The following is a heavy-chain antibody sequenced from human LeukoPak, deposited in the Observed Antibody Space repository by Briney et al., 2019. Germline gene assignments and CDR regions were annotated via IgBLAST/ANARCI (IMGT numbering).Heavy chain of an antibody. Sequence: ASVKLSCKASGYTFTDYYMNWVRQAPGQGLEWMGWIHPNSGGTNYAQKLQGRVTMTRDTSINTAYMELSRLTSDDTAVYYCGRKSAARKTSEFDYWGQGTLVTVSS. CDR3: GRKSAARKTSEFDY. D-gene: IGHD6-6*01. CDR2: IHPNSGGT. CDR1: GYTFTDYY. V-gene: IGHV1-2*02. J-gene: IGHJ4*02.